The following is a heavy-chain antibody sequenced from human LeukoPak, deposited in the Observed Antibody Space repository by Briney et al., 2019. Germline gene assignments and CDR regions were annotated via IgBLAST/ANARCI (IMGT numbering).Heavy chain of an antibody. V-gene: IGHV1-18*01. J-gene: IGHJ4*02. D-gene: IGHD6-19*01. CDR3: ARQYSSGWYDY. CDR1: GYTFNTYG. Sequence: ASVKVSCKASGYTFNTYGVTWVRQAPGQGLEWMGWISAYNGDRDYAQKFQGRVSMTTDTSTGTAYMELRSLRSEDTAVYYCARQYSSGWYDYWGQGTLVTVSS. CDR2: ISAYNGDR.